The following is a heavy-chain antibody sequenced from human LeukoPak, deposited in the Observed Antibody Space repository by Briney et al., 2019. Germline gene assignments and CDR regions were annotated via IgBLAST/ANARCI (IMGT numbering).Heavy chain of an antibody. J-gene: IGHJ4*02. V-gene: IGHV4-39*07. CDR3: ARGPLSWRTHKRPIDY. CDR1: GGSISSSSYY. CDR2: IYYSGST. D-gene: IGHD2-2*01. Sequence: SETLSLTCTVSGGSISSSSYYWGWIRQPLGKGLEWIGSIYYSGSTYYNPSLKSRVTISVDTSKNQFSLKLSSVTAADTAVYYCARGPLSWRTHKRPIDYWGQGTLVTVSS.